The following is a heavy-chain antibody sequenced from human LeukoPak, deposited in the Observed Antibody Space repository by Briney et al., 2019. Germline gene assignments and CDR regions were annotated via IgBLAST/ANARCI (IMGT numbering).Heavy chain of an antibody. CDR2: MYYSGYT. J-gene: IGHJ4*02. CDR1: GGPISSYY. Sequence: SETLSLTCTVSGGPISSYYWSWIRQPTGMGLEWIGYMYYSGYTNYNPSLKSRVTASVDMSKNQFSLKLSSVTAADTAVYYCARYSYSSGLYYFDYWGQGTLVTVSS. V-gene: IGHV4-59*01. CDR3: ARYSYSSGLYYFDY. D-gene: IGHD6-19*01.